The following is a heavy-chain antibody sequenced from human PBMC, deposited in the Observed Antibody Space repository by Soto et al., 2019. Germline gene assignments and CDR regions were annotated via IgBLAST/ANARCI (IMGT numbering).Heavy chain of an antibody. CDR3: ARCAFTRWFDP. CDR2: IYHSGST. CDR1: GGSISSSNW. J-gene: IGHJ5*02. D-gene: IGHD3-10*01. V-gene: IGHV4-4*02. Sequence: VSGGSISSSNWGSWVRQPPEKVPEWIGEIYHSGSTNYNPPLKSRVTISENKSKNQFSLKLSTVTAADTAVYYCARCAFTRWFDPWGQGTLVTVSS.